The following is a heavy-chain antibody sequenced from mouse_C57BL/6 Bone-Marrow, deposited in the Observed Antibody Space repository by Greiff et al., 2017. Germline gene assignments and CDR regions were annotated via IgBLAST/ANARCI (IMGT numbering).Heavy chain of an antibody. CDR2: ISSGGSST. V-gene: IGHV5-6*02. Sequence: EVMLVESGGDLVKPGGSLKLSCAASGFTFRSYGLSWVRQTPDKRLEWVATISSGGSSTYYPDSVKGRFTISRDNAKNTLYLQMISLKSEYTAMYYCSRRGYGNYPWFAYWGQGTLVTVSA. D-gene: IGHD2-10*02. J-gene: IGHJ3*01. CDR3: SRRGYGNYPWFAY. CDR1: GFTFRSYG.